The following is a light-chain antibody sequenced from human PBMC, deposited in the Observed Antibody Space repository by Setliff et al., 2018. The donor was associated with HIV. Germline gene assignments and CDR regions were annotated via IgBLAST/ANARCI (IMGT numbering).Light chain of an antibody. CDR3: SSYTSSSTLDVL. Sequence: QSALAQPASVSGSPGQSITISCTGTSSDVGGYNYVSWYQQHPGKAPKLMIFDVIKRPSGVSNRFSGSKSGNTASLTISGLQADDEADYYCSSYTSSSTLDVLFGGGTKGTVL. J-gene: IGLJ3*02. CDR2: DVI. V-gene: IGLV2-14*03. CDR1: SSDVGGYNY.